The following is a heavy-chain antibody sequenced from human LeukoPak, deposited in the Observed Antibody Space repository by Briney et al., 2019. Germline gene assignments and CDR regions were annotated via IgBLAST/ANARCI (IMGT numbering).Heavy chain of an antibody. D-gene: IGHD6-19*01. V-gene: IGHV3-9*01. CDR3: AKDRYSSGFTFFDC. CDR1: GFTFDDYA. CDR2: INWNSGSI. J-gene: IGHJ4*02. Sequence: GGSLRLSCAASGFTFDDYAMHWVRQGPGKGLEWVSGINWNSGSIGYADSVKGRFTISRDNAKNSLYLQMNSLRAEDTALYYCAKDRYSSGFTFFDCWGQGTLVTVSS.